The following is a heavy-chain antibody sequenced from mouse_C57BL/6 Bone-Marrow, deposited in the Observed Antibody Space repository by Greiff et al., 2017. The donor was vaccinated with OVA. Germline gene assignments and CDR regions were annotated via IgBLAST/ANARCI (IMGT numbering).Heavy chain of an antibody. V-gene: IGHV1-18*01. CDR2: INPNNGGT. Sequence: EVKLMESGPELVKPGASVKIPCKASGYTFTDYNMDWVKQSHGKSLEWIGDINPNNGGTIYNQKFKGKATLTVDKSSSTAYMELRSLTSEDTAVYYGARGGSGFAYWGQGTLVTVSA. CDR1: GYTFTDYN. J-gene: IGHJ3*01. CDR3: ARGGSGFAY.